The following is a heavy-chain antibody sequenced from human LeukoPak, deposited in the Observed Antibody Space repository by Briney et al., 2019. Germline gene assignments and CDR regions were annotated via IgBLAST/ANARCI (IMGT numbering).Heavy chain of an antibody. D-gene: IGHD4-17*01. CDR3: ARNSTVTSPSTGYFDY. J-gene: IGHJ4*02. CDR1: GYSISSGDY. CDR2: VYYSGST. Sequence: SETLSLTCAVSGYSISSGDYWGWIGQPPGKGLEWTGSVYYSGSTHYNPSLKGRVTISVDRSRNQFSLRLSSVTAADTAVYYCARNSTVTSPSTGYFDYWGQGTLATVSS. V-gene: IGHV4-38-2*01.